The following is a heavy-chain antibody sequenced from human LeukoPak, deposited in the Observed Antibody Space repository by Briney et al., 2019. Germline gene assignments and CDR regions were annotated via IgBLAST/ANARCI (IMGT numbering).Heavy chain of an antibody. J-gene: IGHJ4*02. Sequence: GGSLRLSCAASGFTFSNAWMSWVRQAPGKGLEWVGRIKSKTDGGTTDYAAPVKGRFTISRDDSKNTLYLQMNSLKTEDTAVYYCTASLLWFRELTFDYWGQGTLVTVSS. CDR1: GFTFSNAW. D-gene: IGHD3-10*01. CDR3: TASLLWFRELTFDY. V-gene: IGHV3-15*01. CDR2: IKSKTDGGTT.